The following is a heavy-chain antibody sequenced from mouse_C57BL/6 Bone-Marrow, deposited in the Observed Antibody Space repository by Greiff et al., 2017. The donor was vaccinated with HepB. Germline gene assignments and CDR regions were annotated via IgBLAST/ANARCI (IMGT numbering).Heavy chain of an antibody. CDR1: GFTFSSYA. CDR2: ISDGGSYT. V-gene: IGHV5-4*01. D-gene: IGHD2-3*01. Sequence: VQLVESGGGLVKPGGSLKLSCAASGFTFSSYAMSWVRQTPEKRLAWVATISDGGSYTYYPDNVKGRFTISRDNAKNNLYLQMSHLKSEDTAMYSCARDPLYVDYWGQGTTLTVSS. J-gene: IGHJ2*01. CDR3: ARDPLYVDY.